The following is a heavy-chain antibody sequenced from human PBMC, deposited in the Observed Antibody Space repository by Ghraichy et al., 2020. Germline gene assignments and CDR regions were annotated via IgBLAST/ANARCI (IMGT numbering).Heavy chain of an antibody. CDR3: ARSLTGYFFSFDY. J-gene: IGHJ4*02. CDR1: GGSVSSGSYY. V-gene: IGHV4-61*03. Sequence: ESLNISCTVSGGSVSSGSYYWSWIRQPPGKGLEWIGYIYYSGSTYYNPSLKSRVTISVDTSKNHFSLKLTSVTAADTAVYYCARSLTGYFFSFDYWGQGTLVTVSS. CDR2: IYYSGST. D-gene: IGHD7-27*01.